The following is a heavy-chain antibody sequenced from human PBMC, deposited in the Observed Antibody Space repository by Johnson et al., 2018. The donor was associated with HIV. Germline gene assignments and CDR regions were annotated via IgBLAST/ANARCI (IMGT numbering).Heavy chain of an antibody. J-gene: IGHJ3*02. V-gene: IGHV3-15*01. CDR1: GMAFSDLW. Sequence: VQLVESGGGLIQPGGSLRLSCAASGMAFSDLWMNWVRQAPGKGLEWVGRIRSNTAGGTIEYAAPVKGRFTISRDDSQDTLYLQMNSLKIEDPAVYYGATDDPTAPLFMMKALDIGGQGTMVTVSS. D-gene: IGHD3-16*01. CDR3: ATDDPTAPLFMMKALDI. CDR2: IRSNTAGGTI.